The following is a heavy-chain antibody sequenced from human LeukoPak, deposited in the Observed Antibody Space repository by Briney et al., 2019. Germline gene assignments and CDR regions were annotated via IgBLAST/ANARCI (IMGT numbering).Heavy chain of an antibody. D-gene: IGHD6-19*01. J-gene: IGHJ6*03. CDR3: ARDKRVAVAGTYIYYYYMDV. V-gene: IGHV4-59*11. CDR1: GGSINSHY. Sequence: SETLSLTCTVSGGSINSHYWSWVRQPPGKGLVWIGYISYSGNTNYNPSLKSRVTISMHTSKNQLSLKLNSVTAADTAVYYCARDKRVAVAGTYIYYYYMDVWGNGTTVTISS. CDR2: ISYSGNT.